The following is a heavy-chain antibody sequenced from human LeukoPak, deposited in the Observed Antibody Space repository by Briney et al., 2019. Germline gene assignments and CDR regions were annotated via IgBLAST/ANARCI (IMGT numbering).Heavy chain of an antibody. CDR1: GFTFDDYA. V-gene: IGHV3-9*01. CDR2: ISWNSGSI. Sequence: GGSLRLSCAASGFTFDDYAMHWVRQAPGKGLEWVSGISWNSGSIGYADSVKGRFTISRDNAKNSLYLQMNSLRAEDTAVYYCARGVLEWLLYGKSYFMDVWGKGTTVTVSS. CDR3: ARGVLEWLLYGKSYFMDV. D-gene: IGHD3-3*01. J-gene: IGHJ6*03.